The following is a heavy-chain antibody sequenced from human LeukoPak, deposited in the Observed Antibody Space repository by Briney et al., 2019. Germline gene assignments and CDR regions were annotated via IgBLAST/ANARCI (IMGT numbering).Heavy chain of an antibody. CDR2: FNPDSGGT. Sequence: GASVKVSCKASGYTFTSYDINWVRQAPGQGLEWVGWFNPDSGGTKYAQKFQGRVAMTRDTSISTAYMELSSLRSDDTAMYYCARMVSISFDYWGQGTLVTVSS. CDR1: GYTFTSYD. V-gene: IGHV1-2*02. J-gene: IGHJ4*02. CDR3: ARMVSISFDY. D-gene: IGHD2-21*01.